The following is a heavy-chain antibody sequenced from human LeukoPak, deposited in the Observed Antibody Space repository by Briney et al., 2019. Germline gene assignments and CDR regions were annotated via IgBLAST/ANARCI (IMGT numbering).Heavy chain of an antibody. CDR1: GYSISSGYY. CDR3: AATDIVVVPAAPHFDY. Sequence: PSETLSLTCTVSGYSISSGYYWGWIRQPPGKGLEWIGSIYHSGSTYYNPSLKSRVTISVDTSKNQFSLKLSSVTAADTAVYYCAATDIVVVPAAPHFDYWGQGTLVTVSS. CDR2: IYHSGST. D-gene: IGHD2-2*01. V-gene: IGHV4-38-2*02. J-gene: IGHJ4*02.